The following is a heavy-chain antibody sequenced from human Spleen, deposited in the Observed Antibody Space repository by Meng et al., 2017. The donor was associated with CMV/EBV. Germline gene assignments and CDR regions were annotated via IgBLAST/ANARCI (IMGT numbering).Heavy chain of an antibody. CDR1: GFTFSSYS. D-gene: IGHD5-24*01. J-gene: IGHJ6*02. Sequence: GESLKISCAASGFTFSSYSIHWVRQAPGKGLEWVALISYDGSNHYYADSAKGQFTISRDNSQNTLYLQMNGLRTEDTAVYYCARERDYQVGYRSYGMDVWGQGTTVTVSS. CDR2: ISYDGSNH. V-gene: IGHV3-30*04. CDR3: ARERDYQVGYRSYGMDV.